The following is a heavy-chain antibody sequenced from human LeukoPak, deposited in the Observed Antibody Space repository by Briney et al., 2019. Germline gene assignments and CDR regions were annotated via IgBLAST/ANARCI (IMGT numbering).Heavy chain of an antibody. J-gene: IGHJ6*04. Sequence: GGSLRLSCTASGFTFGDYAVTWVRQAPGKGLEWVGFIRSKAYGGTTEYAASVKGRFTISRDDSKSVAYLRMSSLKTEDTAVYYCARGSNLYYYYGMDVWGKGTTVTVSS. V-gene: IGHV3-49*04. D-gene: IGHD4-11*01. CDR1: GFTFGDYA. CDR3: ARGSNLYYYYGMDV. CDR2: IRSKAYGGTT.